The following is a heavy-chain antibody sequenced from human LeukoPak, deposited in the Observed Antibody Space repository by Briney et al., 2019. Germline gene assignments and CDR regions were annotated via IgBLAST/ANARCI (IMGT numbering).Heavy chain of an antibody. D-gene: IGHD2-8*02. V-gene: IGHV1-2*02. Sequence: GASVKVSCKASGYTFTGYFMHWVRQAPGQGLEWMGWINVNSGATKYAQKFQGRVTMTRDTSVSTAYMDLSSLRSDDTAVYYCAADNTGNPPYDPWGQGTLVTVSS. CDR1: GYTFTGYF. CDR3: AADNTGNPPYDP. J-gene: IGHJ5*02. CDR2: INVNSGAT.